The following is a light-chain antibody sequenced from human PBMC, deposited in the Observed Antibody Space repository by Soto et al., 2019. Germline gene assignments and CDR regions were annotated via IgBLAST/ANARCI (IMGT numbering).Light chain of an antibody. CDR1: SSNIGRGYD. CDR3: QTFDSSLTISWV. CDR2: GDS. J-gene: IGLJ3*02. Sequence: QSVLTQPPSVSGAPGQRVTISCSGSSSNIGRGYDVHWYQQFPGSAPRLLLSGDSNRPSGVPDRFSGSRSGTSASLASTGRRAEDEADYYCQTFDSSLTISWVFGGGTKVTVL. V-gene: IGLV1-40*01.